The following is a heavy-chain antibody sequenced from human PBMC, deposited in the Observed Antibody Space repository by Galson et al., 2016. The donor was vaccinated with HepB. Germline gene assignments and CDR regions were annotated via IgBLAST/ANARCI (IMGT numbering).Heavy chain of an antibody. CDR1: GFTFNSYN. Sequence: SLRLSCAASGFTFNSYNMNWVRQAPGKGLEWVSSITSSSNYIYYADSVRGRFTISRDNAKNSLHLQMNSLRAEDTAVYYCTSAYVGKARRGTDWDFDPWGGATLLTLSS. CDR3: TSAYVGKARRGTDWDFDP. J-gene: IGHJ2*01. CDR2: ITSSSNYI. D-gene: IGHD4-23*01. V-gene: IGHV3-21*01.